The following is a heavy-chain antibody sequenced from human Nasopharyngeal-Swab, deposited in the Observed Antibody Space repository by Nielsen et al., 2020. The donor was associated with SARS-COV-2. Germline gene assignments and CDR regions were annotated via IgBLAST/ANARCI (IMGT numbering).Heavy chain of an antibody. CDR3: ARDRDRSAFDI. CDR1: GDSISSSSYY. CDR2: IYYSGST. J-gene: IGHJ3*02. Sequence: SETLSLTCTVSGDSISSSSYYWSWIRQPPGKGLEWIGYIYYSGSTNYNPSLKSRVTISVDTSKNQFSLKLSSVTAADTAVYYCARDRDRSAFDIWGQGTMVTVSS. D-gene: IGHD3-10*01. V-gene: IGHV4-61*01.